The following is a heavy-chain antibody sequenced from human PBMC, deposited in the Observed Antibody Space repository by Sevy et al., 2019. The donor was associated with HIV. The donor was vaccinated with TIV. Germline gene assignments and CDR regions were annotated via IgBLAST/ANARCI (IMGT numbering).Heavy chain of an antibody. Sequence: GGSLRLSCAASGFIFNSYAMSWVRQGPGKGLEWVSTISGSGGSTYYPDSMKGRFTISRDNFKNTLYLEINSLTADDTAVYYCAIGYGSGSPPDYWGQGTLVTVSS. V-gene: IGHV3-23*01. CDR2: ISGSGGST. J-gene: IGHJ4*02. D-gene: IGHD3-10*01. CDR3: AIGYGSGSPPDY. CDR1: GFIFNSYA.